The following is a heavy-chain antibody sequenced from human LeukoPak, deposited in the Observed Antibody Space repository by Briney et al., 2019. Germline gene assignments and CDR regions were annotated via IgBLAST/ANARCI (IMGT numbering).Heavy chain of an antibody. CDR1: GFTFSSYW. CDR3: ARGGYSYGYYFDH. Sequence: GGSLRLSCAASGFTFSSYWMHWVRQAPGKGLVWVSRINSDGSSTSYADSVKGRFTISRDNAKNTLYLQMNSLRAEDTAVYYCARGGYSYGYYFDHWGQGTLVTVSS. CDR2: INSDGSST. V-gene: IGHV3-74*01. J-gene: IGHJ4*02. D-gene: IGHD5-18*01.